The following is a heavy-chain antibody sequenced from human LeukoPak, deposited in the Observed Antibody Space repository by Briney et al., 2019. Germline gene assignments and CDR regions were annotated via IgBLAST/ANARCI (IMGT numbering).Heavy chain of an antibody. CDR1: RFTVSSNY. CDR2: IYSGGST. D-gene: IGHD2-15*01. CDR3: AGGYCSGGSCIDAFDI. V-gene: IGHV3-66*01. J-gene: IGHJ3*02. Sequence: PGGSLRLSCAASRFTVSSNYMSLVRQAPGKGLEWVSVIYSGGSTYYADSVKGRFTISRDNSKNTLYLQMNSLRAEDTAVYYCAGGYCSGGSCIDAFDIWGQGTMVTVSS.